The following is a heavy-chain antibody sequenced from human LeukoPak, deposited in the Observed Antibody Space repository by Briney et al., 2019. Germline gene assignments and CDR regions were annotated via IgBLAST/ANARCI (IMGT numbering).Heavy chain of an antibody. CDR2: ISWNSGSI. Sequence: GGSLRLPCAASGFTFDDYAMHWVRQAPGKGLEWVSGISWNSGSIDYVDSVKGRFTISRDNAKSSMWLQMNSLRDEDTAVYYCARDQTPFYWGQGSLVTVSS. D-gene: IGHD2-15*01. CDR1: GFTFDDYA. CDR3: ARDQTPFY. V-gene: IGHV3-9*01. J-gene: IGHJ4*02.